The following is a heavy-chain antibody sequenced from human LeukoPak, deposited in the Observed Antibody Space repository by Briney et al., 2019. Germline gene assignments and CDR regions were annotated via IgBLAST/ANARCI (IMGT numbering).Heavy chain of an antibody. V-gene: IGHV4-4*07. Sequence: PSETLSLTCTVSGDSISSDYWSWIRQSAGKGLEWIGRIYSSGNTIYNPPLKSRVTISVDTSKNQFSLKLSSVTAADTAVYYCARHPDHYGDYGELYFDYWGQGTLVTVSS. CDR1: GDSISSDY. CDR2: IYSSGNT. CDR3: ARHPDHYGDYGELYFDY. J-gene: IGHJ4*02. D-gene: IGHD4-17*01.